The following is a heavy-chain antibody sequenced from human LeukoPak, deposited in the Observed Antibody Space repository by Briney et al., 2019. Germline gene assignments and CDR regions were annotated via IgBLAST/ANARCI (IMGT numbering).Heavy chain of an antibody. CDR1: GFTFSSYG. Sequence: GGSLRLSCAASGFTFSSYGMHWVRQAPGKGLEWVAVVWYDGSNKYYGDSVKGRFTISRDNSKKTLYLQMNSLRVEDTAVYYCARGDGYNDAEYLQHWGQGTLVAVS. V-gene: IGHV3-33*01. D-gene: IGHD5-24*01. CDR3: ARGDGYNDAEYLQH. J-gene: IGHJ1*01. CDR2: VWYDGSNK.